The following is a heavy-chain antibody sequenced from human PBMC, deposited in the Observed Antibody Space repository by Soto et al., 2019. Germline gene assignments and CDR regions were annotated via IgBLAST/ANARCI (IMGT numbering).Heavy chain of an antibody. D-gene: IGHD2-2*01. CDR1: GFTFSTYW. CDR3: VRDGHCLTTSCYGNWFDP. J-gene: IGHJ5*02. V-gene: IGHV3-74*01. CDR2: INSDASHT. Sequence: EVQLVESGGGLVQPGGSLRLSCAASGFTFSTYWMHWIRQVPGKGLEWVSRINSDASHTYYADSVKGRFTISRDNAKNTLHLEMNSLSAEDTDVYYCVRDGHCLTTSCYGNWFDPWGQGTLVTVSS.